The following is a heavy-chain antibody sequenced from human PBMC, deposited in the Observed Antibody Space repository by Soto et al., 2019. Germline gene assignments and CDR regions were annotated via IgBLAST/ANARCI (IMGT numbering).Heavy chain of an antibody. D-gene: IGHD3-10*01. CDR3: ARGDYYGSGNFFPFDD. V-gene: IGHV4-30-4*01. J-gene: IGHJ4*02. CDR1: GGSISSGDFY. CDR2: IYYSGST. Sequence: QVQLQETGPGLVKPSQTLSLTCTVSGGSISSGDFYWNWIRQPPGKGLEWIGYIYYSGSTYYNPSLKSRVTISLDTSKNQFTLKLSSVTAADTAVYYCARGDYYGSGNFFPFDDWGQGTLVTVSS.